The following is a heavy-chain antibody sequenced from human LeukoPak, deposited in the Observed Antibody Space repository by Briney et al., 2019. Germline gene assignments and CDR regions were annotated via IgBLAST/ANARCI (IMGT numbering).Heavy chain of an antibody. D-gene: IGHD2-15*01. V-gene: IGHV4-59*01. CDR3: ARGGLWYPFDY. Sequence: GSLRLSCAASGFTFSSYAMSWIRQPPGKGLEWIGYIYYSGSTNYNPSLKSRVTISVDTSKNQFSLKLSSVTAADTAVYYCARGGLWYPFDYWGQGTLVTVSS. CDR1: GFTFSSYA. J-gene: IGHJ4*02. CDR2: IYYSGST.